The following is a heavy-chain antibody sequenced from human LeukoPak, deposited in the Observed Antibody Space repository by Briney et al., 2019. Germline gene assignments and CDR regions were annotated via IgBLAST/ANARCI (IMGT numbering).Heavy chain of an antibody. V-gene: IGHV1-2*02. CDR2: INPNSGGT. CDR3: ARDCSGQDAFDI. J-gene: IGHJ3*02. CDR1: GYTFTGYY. Sequence: ASVKVSCKASGYTFTGYYMHWVRQAPGQGLEWMGWINPNSGGTNYAQKFQGRVTMTRDTSISTAYMELSRPRSDDTAVYYCARDCSGQDAFDIWGQGTMVTVSS. D-gene: IGHD2-15*01.